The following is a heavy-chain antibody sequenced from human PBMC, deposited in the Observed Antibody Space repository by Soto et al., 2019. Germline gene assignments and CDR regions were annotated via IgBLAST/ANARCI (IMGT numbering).Heavy chain of an antibody. CDR2: ISWNSGRI. Sequence: GGSLRLSCAASGFTFDDYAMYWVRQVPGKGLEWVSGISWNSGRIGYADSVKGRFTISRDNAKNSLYLQMNSLRAEDTAVYYCARGEVTMVRGVEFWGQGTLVTVSS. CDR3: ARGEVTMVRGVEF. J-gene: IGHJ4*02. V-gene: IGHV3-9*01. CDR1: GFTFDDYA. D-gene: IGHD3-10*01.